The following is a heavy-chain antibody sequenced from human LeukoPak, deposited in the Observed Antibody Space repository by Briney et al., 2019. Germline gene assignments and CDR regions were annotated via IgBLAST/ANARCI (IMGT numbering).Heavy chain of an antibody. D-gene: IGHD2-8*01. J-gene: IGHJ4*02. V-gene: IGHV3-48*01. CDR1: GPAFFTHN. CDR3: AKDRSCINDVCHGDFDY. CDR2: ISRRGVI. Sequence: SGGSLRLSCAVSGPAFFTHNFHWVRQAPGKGLECVAFISRRGVIHYADSVKGRFTISRDNSKNTVYLQMNSLRAEDTAVYYCAKDRSCINDVCHGDFDYWGQGTLVTVSS.